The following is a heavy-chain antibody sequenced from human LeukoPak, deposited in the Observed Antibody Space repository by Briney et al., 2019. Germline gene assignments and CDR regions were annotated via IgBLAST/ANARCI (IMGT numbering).Heavy chain of an antibody. CDR2: VSSSSSFI. J-gene: IGHJ4*02. CDR1: GFTFGDYA. Sequence: GGSLRLSCTASGFTFGDYAMSWVRQAPGKGLEWVSSVSSSSSFIYYADSVKGRFTISRDNAKKSLYLQMNSLRAEDTAVYYCARDRVSGFGPDYWGQGTLVTVSS. V-gene: IGHV3-21*01. CDR3: ARDRVSGFGPDY. D-gene: IGHD3-10*01.